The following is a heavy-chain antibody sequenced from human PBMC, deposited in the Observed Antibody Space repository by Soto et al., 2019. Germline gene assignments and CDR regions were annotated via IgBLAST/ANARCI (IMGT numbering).Heavy chain of an antibody. Sequence: SETLSLTCAVSGGSISSYYWSWIRQPPGKGLEWIGYIYYSGSTNYNPSLKSRVTISVDTSKNQFSLKLSSVTAADTAVYYCARSVDPWGQGTLVTVSS. CDR2: IYYSGST. CDR1: GGSISSYY. J-gene: IGHJ5*02. CDR3: ARSVDP. V-gene: IGHV4-59*12.